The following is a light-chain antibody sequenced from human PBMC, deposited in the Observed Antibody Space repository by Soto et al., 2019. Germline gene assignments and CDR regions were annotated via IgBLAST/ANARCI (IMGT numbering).Light chain of an antibody. V-gene: IGLV2-14*01. Sequence: QSALTQPASVSGSPGQSITISCTGTSSDIGTYNYVSWYQQHPGKAPKLMLYEVSNRPSGVSNRFFGSKSGNTASLTISGLQAEDEDDYFCNSYTSSSTLYVFGTGTKVTVL. CDR3: NSYTSSSTLYV. CDR2: EVS. CDR1: SSDIGTYNY. J-gene: IGLJ1*01.